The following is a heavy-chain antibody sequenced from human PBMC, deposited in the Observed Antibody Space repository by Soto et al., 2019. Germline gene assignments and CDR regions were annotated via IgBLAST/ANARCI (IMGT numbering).Heavy chain of an antibody. CDR1: GFTFSSYG. Sequence: QVQLVESGGGVVQPGRSLRLSCAASGFTFSSYGMHWVRQAPGKGLEWVAVISYDGSNNYYADSVKGRFTISGDNSNNTLYLQMNSLRAEDTAGYYCAKALSTMMVGHDAFDIWGQGTMVTVSS. CDR3: AKALSTMMVGHDAFDI. J-gene: IGHJ3*02. CDR2: ISYDGSNN. V-gene: IGHV3-30*18. D-gene: IGHD3-22*01.